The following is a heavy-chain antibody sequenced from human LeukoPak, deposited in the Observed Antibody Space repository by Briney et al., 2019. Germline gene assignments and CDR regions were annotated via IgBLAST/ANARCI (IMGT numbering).Heavy chain of an antibody. CDR3: ARTREAVTAIFSYYYYMDV. CDR2: IYYSGST. Sequence: SETLSLTCTVSGGSISSYYWSWIRQPPGKGLEWIGYIYYSGSTNYNPSLKSRVTISVDTSKNQFSLKLSSVTAADTAVYYCARTREAVTAIFSYYYYMDVWGKGTTVTVSS. D-gene: IGHD2-21*02. V-gene: IGHV4-59*12. J-gene: IGHJ6*03. CDR1: GGSISSYY.